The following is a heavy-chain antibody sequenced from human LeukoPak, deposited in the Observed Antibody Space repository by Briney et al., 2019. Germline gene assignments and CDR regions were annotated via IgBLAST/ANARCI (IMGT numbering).Heavy chain of an antibody. Sequence: PGGSLRLSCAASGFTFSNSAMYWVRQAPGEGLEFVSVISTNGDRTYYADSVKGRFTISRDNSKNTLYLQMGSLRADDMAVYYCARGVAISSSGWYDTFDYWGQGALVTISS. V-gene: IGHV3-64*02. D-gene: IGHD6-19*01. CDR2: ISTNGDRT. J-gene: IGHJ4*02. CDR1: GFTFSNSA. CDR3: ARGVAISSSGWYDTFDY.